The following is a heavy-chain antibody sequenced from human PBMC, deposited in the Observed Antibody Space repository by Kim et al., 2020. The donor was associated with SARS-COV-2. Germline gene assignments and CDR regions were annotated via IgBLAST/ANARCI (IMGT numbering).Heavy chain of an antibody. CDR2: INHSGST. J-gene: IGHJ4*02. CDR1: GGSFSGYY. Sequence: SETLSLTCAVYGGSFSGYYWSWIRQPPGKGLEWIGEINHSGSTNYNPSLKSRVTISVDTSKNQFSLKLSSVTAADTAVYYCARLKFIAYDFWSGYSILDYWGQGTLVTVSS. CDR3: ARLKFIAYDFWSGYSILDY. V-gene: IGHV4-34*01. D-gene: IGHD3-3*01.